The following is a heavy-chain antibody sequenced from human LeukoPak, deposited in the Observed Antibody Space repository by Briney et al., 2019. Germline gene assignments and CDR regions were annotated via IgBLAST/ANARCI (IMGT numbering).Heavy chain of an antibody. CDR3: ARDTEGYIYGYYYYGMDV. J-gene: IGHJ6*02. Sequence: GGSLRLSCAASGFTFDDYAMHWVRQAPGKGLEWVSLISGDSHSTFYADSVKGRFTISRDNSIDSLYLQMNSLRNDDTALYYCARDTEGYIYGYYYYGMDVWGQGTTVTVSS. CDR2: ISGDSHST. D-gene: IGHD5-18*01. V-gene: IGHV3-43*02. CDR1: GFTFDDYA.